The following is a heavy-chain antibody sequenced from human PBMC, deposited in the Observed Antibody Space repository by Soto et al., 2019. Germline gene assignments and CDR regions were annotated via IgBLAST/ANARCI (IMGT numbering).Heavy chain of an antibody. Sequence: GGSLRLSCAASGFTFSSYGMHWVRQAPGKGLEWVAVISYDGSNKYYADSVKGRFTISRDNSKNTLYLQMNSLRAEDTAVYYCAKDLVVVAARYFDYWGQGTLVTVSS. CDR2: ISYDGSNK. CDR1: GFTFSSYG. J-gene: IGHJ4*02. V-gene: IGHV3-30*18. D-gene: IGHD2-15*01. CDR3: AKDLVVVAARYFDY.